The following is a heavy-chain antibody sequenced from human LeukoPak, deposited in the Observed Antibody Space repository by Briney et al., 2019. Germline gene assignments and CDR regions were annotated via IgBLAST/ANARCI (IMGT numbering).Heavy chain of an antibody. D-gene: IGHD3-3*01. CDR1: RFTFNSYG. V-gene: IGHV3-23*01. J-gene: IGHJ4*02. CDR3: ARDPRTYYDFWSGKYYFDY. CDR2: ITGSGGST. Sequence: HSGGTLRLSCAASRFTFNSYGMSWVRQAPGKGLEWVSAITGSGGSTSYADSVKGRFTISRDNAKNSLYLQMNSLRAEDTAVYYCARDPRTYYDFWSGKYYFDYWGQGTLVTVSS.